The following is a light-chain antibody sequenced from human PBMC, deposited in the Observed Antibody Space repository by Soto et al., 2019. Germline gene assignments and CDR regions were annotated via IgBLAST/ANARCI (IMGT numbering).Light chain of an antibody. Sequence: QSVLTQPPSVSGAPGQRVTISCTGSSSNIGAGYDVHWYQRLPGTAPKVLIYNNNKRPSGVPDRFSGSKSGTSASLAITGLQAEDEADYYCQSYDSSLSGSYVFGTGTKVTVL. J-gene: IGLJ1*01. CDR2: NNN. V-gene: IGLV1-40*01. CDR3: QSYDSSLSGSYV. CDR1: SSNIGAGYD.